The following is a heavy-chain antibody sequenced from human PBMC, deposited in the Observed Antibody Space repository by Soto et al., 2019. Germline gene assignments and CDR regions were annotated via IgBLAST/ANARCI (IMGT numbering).Heavy chain of an antibody. V-gene: IGHV4-31*03. CDR1: GGSISSGGYY. D-gene: IGHD2-8*02. CDR2: IYYSGST. J-gene: IGHJ4*02. Sequence: SETLSLTCTVSGGSISSGGYYWSWIRQHPGKGLEWIGYIYYSGSTYYNPSLKSRVTISVDTSKNQFSLKLSSVTAADTAVYYCARFDTGGVLYDYWGQGTLVTVSS. CDR3: ARFDTGGVLYDY.